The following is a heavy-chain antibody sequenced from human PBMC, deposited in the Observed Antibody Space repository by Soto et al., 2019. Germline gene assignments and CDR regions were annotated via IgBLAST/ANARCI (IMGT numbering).Heavy chain of an antibody. D-gene: IGHD3-10*01. CDR2: IYSIGSA. CDR1: GFTVSSNY. CDR3: AAGDYASGSRDY. J-gene: IGHJ4*02. V-gene: IGHV3-66*01. Sequence: EVQLVESGGGSVQPGGSLRLSCAASGFTVSSNYMSWFRQAAGRGLEWVSSIYSIGSADYADSVKGRFTISRDNSKNTMYLQMNSLRAEDTAVYYCAAGDYASGSRDYWGQGTLVTVSS.